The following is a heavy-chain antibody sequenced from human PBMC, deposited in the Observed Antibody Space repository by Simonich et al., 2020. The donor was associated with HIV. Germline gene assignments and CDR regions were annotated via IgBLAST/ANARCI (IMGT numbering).Heavy chain of an antibody. V-gene: IGHV1-69-2*01. D-gene: IGHD2-21*02. CDR1: GYSFTDYY. CDR2: VDPDEGET. J-gene: IGHJ3*01. CDR3: ARDKRIEFSNAWYSDGFDV. Sequence: VQLVPSGAEVKKPGATVKISCKVSGYSFTDYYIHWVLQAPGKGLPLMGCVDPDEGETKYEEKFKDRVTITAYTSPDTVYMDLSSLPSEYTAVYYCARDKRIEFSNAWYSDGFDVWGQGTMVTVSS.